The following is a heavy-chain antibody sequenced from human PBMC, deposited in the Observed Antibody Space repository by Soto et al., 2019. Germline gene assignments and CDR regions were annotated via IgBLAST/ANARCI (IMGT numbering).Heavy chain of an antibody. J-gene: IGHJ4*02. CDR1: GGSISSSNW. Sequence: QVQLQESGPGLVKPSWTLSLTCAVSGGSISSSNWWRWVSQPPGKGLEWIGEIYHSGSTNYNPSLKSRVTISVDKSKHQCSLKLSSVTAADTAVYYCARASGGSGSYPLFDYWGQGTLVTVSS. V-gene: IGHV4-4*02. CDR2: IYHSGST. D-gene: IGHD3-10*01. CDR3: ARASGGSGSYPLFDY.